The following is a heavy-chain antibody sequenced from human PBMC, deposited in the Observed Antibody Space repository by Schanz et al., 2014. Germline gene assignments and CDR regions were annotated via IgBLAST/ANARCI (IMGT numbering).Heavy chain of an antibody. Sequence: QLQLQESGSGLVKPSQTLSLTCGVSGGSISSGGSSWNWIRLPPGKGLEWIGYIYHSGSTYYNPSLKSRVTISVYRSKNQFSLILNPVAAADTAVYYCARSPGDFPGWFDSWGQGTLVTVSS. D-gene: IGHD4-17*01. V-gene: IGHV4-30-2*01. CDR1: GGSISSGGSS. CDR2: IYHSGST. J-gene: IGHJ5*01. CDR3: ARSPGDFPGWFDS.